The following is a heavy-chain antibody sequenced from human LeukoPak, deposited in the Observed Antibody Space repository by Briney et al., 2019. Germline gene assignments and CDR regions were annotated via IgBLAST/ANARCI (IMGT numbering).Heavy chain of an antibody. J-gene: IGHJ6*03. V-gene: IGHV4-4*07. Sequence: SETLSLTCTVSGGSISSYYWSWIRQPAGKGLEWIGRIYTSGSTNYNPSLKSRVTMSVDTSKNQFSLKLSSVTAADTAVYYCARNRGSTVITDHYYYYYMDVWGKGTTVTVSS. CDR2: IYTSGST. D-gene: IGHD4-11*01. CDR1: GGSISSYY. CDR3: ARNRGSTVITDHYYYYYMDV.